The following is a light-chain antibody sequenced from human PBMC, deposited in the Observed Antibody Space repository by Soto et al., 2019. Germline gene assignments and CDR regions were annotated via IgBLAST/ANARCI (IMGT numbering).Light chain of an antibody. Sequence: DIQMTRSPSSLSASVGDRVTITCRASQSISSYLNWYQQKPGKAPKLLIYAASSLQSGVPSRFSGSGSGTDFTLTISSPQPEDFATYYCQQSYSTLIFTLGPGTKVDIK. CDR3: QQSYSTLIFT. J-gene: IGKJ3*01. V-gene: IGKV1-39*01. CDR2: AAS. CDR1: QSISSY.